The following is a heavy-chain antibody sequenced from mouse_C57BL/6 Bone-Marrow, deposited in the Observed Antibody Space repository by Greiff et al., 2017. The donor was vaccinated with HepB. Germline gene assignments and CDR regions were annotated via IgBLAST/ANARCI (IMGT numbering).Heavy chain of an antibody. V-gene: IGHV1-53*01. CDR2: INPSNGGT. CDR3: ARSGRLRTFAY. CDR1: GYTFTSYW. Sequence: VQLLQPGTELVMSGASVKLSCKASGYTFTSYWMHWVKQRPGQGLEWFGNINPSNGGTNYNEKFKSKATLTVDKSSSTVDVQLSSLTSEDSAVYYCARSGRLRTFAYWGQGTLVTVSA. J-gene: IGHJ3*01. D-gene: IGHD2-4*01.